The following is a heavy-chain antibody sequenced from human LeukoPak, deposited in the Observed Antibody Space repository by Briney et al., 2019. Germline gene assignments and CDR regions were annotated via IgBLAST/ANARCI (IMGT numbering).Heavy chain of an antibody. CDR3: ARDSSDVLPGYYHF. CDR1: GYSFNDYY. D-gene: IGHD3-9*01. V-gene: IGHV1-2*02. CDR2: ISPNSGRT. Sequence: ASVKVSRKTSGYSFNDYYLHWVRQAPGQGLEWMGWISPNSGRTDYAPKFQGRVTLTTDTSITTAYMELSSLISGDTALYYCARDSSDVLPGYYHFWGQGTMVTVSS. J-gene: IGHJ4*02.